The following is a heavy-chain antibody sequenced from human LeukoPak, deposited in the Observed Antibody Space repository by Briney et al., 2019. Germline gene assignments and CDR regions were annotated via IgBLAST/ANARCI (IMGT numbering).Heavy chain of an antibody. CDR1: GFTFSSYA. CDR2: ISGSGGST. Sequence: PGGSLRLSCAASGFTFSSYAMSWVRQAPGKGLEWVSAISGSGGSTYYADSVKGRFTISRDNSKNTLYLQMNSLRADDTALYYCAKEAWDDHGKYVTFFDSWGQGTLVTVSS. CDR3: AKEAWDDHGKYVTFFDS. V-gene: IGHV3-23*01. D-gene: IGHD3-16*01. J-gene: IGHJ4*02.